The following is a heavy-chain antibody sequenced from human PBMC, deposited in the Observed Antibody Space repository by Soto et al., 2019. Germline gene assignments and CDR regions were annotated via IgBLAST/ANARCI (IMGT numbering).Heavy chain of an antibody. J-gene: IGHJ4*02. CDR3: AKFLNGDAVQNFDY. D-gene: IGHD4-17*01. Sequence: PGGSMRLSCAASGFTFSSYGMHWARQAPGKGLEWVAVISYDGSNKYYADSVKGRFTISRDNSKNTLYLQMNSLRAEDTAVYYCAKFLNGDAVQNFDYWGQGTLVTVSS. V-gene: IGHV3-30*18. CDR2: ISYDGSNK. CDR1: GFTFSSYG.